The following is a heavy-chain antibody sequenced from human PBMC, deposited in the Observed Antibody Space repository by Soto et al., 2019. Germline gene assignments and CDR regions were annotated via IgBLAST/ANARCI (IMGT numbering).Heavy chain of an antibody. Sequence: QVQLVQSGAEVKKPGSSVKVSCKASGGTFSSYTISWVRQAPGQGLEWMGRIIPILGIANYAQKFQGRVTLTADKSTSTAYMELSSLRSEDTAVYYCARGGLYGSGRYLPNRWGQGTLVTVSS. D-gene: IGHD3-10*01. CDR2: IIPILGIA. V-gene: IGHV1-69*02. CDR1: GGTFSSYT. CDR3: ARGGLYGSGRYLPNR. J-gene: IGHJ5*02.